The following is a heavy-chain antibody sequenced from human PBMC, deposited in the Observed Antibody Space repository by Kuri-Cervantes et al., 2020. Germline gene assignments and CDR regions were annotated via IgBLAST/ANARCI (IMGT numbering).Heavy chain of an antibody. V-gene: IGHV4-39*07. CDR1: GGSISSSSYY. Sequence: GSLRLSCTVSGGSISSSSYYWGWIRQPPGKGLEWIGSIYYSGSTNYNPSLKSRVTISVDTSKDQFSLKLSSVTAADTAVYYCARDRQQIDFDSPKTGYSSGWSYYYGMDVWGQGTTVTVSS. CDR3: ARDRQQIDFDSPKTGYSSGWSYYYGMDV. J-gene: IGHJ6*02. CDR2: IYYSGST. D-gene: IGHD6-19*01.